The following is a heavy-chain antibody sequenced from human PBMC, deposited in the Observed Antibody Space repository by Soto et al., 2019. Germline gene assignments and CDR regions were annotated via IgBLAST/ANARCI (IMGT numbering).Heavy chain of an antibody. V-gene: IGHV3-21*01. D-gene: IGHD1-26*01. CDR3: ARTNGGYSNYFDY. CDR2: IGGSSGHI. Sequence: EVLLVESGGGLVKPGGSLRLSCAASGFTFGSYSMVWVRQAPEKGLEWVSSIGGSSGHIYYADSVKGRLTISRDNAKNSLYLQMNSLGVEDTGGDSCARTNGGYSNYFDYWGQGSLVTVSS. J-gene: IGHJ4*02. CDR1: GFTFGSYS.